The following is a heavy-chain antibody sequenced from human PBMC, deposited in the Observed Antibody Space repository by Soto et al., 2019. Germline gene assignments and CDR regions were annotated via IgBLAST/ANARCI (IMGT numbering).Heavy chain of an antibody. J-gene: IGHJ3*02. CDR1: GGSISSGGYS. CDR2: IYHSGSIY. Sequence: PSETLSLTCAVSGGSISSGGYSWSWIRQPPGKGLEWIGYIYHSGSIYYYNPSLKSRVTISVDRSKNQFSLSLSSVTAADTAVYYCARGLTTVYLMRRYYAFDIWSQGTMVTVSS. CDR3: ARGLTTVYLMRRYYAFDI. D-gene: IGHD4-4*01. V-gene: IGHV4-30-2*01.